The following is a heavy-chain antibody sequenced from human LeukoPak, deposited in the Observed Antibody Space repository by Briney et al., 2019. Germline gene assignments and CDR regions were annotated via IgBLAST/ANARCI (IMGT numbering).Heavy chain of an antibody. CDR3: ARAFYYDSSRFYQYFDF. CDR2: IYYNGGT. Sequence: SETLSLTCTVSGGSINSHYWSWIRQPPGKGPEWIGYIYYNGGTHYNPSLKRRSTISVDSSKNQCSLKLTSVTAADPAVYYCARAFYYDSSRFYQYFDFWGRGNLVTVSS. J-gene: IGHJ4*02. D-gene: IGHD3-22*01. CDR1: GGSINSHY. V-gene: IGHV4-59*11.